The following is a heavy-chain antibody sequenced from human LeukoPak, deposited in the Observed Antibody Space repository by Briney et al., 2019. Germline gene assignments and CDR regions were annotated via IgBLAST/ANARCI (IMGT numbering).Heavy chain of an antibody. Sequence: SETLSLACTVSGGSISSYYWSWIRQPPGKGLEWIGYIYYSGSTNYNPSLKSRVTISVDTSKNQFSLKLSSVTAADTAVYYCARDGTQLDYWGQGTLVTLSS. CDR2: IYYSGST. V-gene: IGHV4-59*01. D-gene: IGHD1-26*01. CDR3: ARDGTQLDY. CDR1: GGSISSYY. J-gene: IGHJ4*02.